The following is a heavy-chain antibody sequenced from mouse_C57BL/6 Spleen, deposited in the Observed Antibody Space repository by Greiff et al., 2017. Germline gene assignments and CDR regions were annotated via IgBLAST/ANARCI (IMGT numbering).Heavy chain of an antibody. CDR3: ARDGNYVLDY. J-gene: IGHJ2*01. CDR2: IYPGDGDT. Sequence: QVQLQQSGPELVKPGASVKISCKASGYAFSSSWMNWVKQRPGKGLEWIGRIYPGDGDTNYNGKFKGKATLTADKSSSTAYMQLSSLTSEDSAVNLFARDGNYVLDYWGQGTTLTVSS. D-gene: IGHD2-1*01. CDR1: GYAFSSSW. V-gene: IGHV1-82*01.